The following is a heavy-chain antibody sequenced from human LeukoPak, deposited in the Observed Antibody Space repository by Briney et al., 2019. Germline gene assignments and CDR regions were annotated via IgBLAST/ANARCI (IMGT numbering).Heavy chain of an antibody. Sequence: ASVKVSCRVSGYTLTELSMHWVRQAPGKGLEWMGGFDPEDGETIYAQKFQGRVTMTEDTSTDTAYMELSSLRSDDTAVYYCARAASRDGYNDYWGQGTLVTVSS. CDR3: ARAASRDGYNDY. CDR1: GYTLTELS. D-gene: IGHD5-24*01. V-gene: IGHV1-24*01. CDR2: FDPEDGET. J-gene: IGHJ4*02.